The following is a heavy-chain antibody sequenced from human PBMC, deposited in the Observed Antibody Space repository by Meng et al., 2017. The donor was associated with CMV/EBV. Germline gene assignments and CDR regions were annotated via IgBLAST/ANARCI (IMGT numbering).Heavy chain of an antibody. D-gene: IGHD4-23*01. CDR3: ARDLGWCWDYGGNSCRSWFDP. J-gene: IGHJ5*02. Sequence: ASVKVSCKASGYTFTGYYMHWVRQAPGQGLEWMGWINPNSGGTNYAQKFQGRVTMTRDTSISTAYMELSRLRSDDTAVYYCARDLGWCWDYGGNSCRSWFDPWGQGTLVPSPQ. CDR1: GYTFTGYY. V-gene: IGHV1-2*02. CDR2: INPNSGGT.